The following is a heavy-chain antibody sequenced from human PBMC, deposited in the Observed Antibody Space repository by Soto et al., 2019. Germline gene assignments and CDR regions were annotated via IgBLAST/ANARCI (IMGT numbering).Heavy chain of an antibody. V-gene: IGHV3-30*18. CDR3: AKVQDGD. J-gene: IGHJ4*02. D-gene: IGHD4-17*01. CDR1: GFTFSSYG. CDR2: ISYDGSNK. Sequence: QVQLVESGGGVVQPGRSLRLSCAASGFTFSSYGMHWVRQAPGKGQEWVAVISYDGSNKYYADSVKGRFTISRDNSKNTLYLQMNSLRAEDTAVYYCAKVQDGDWGQGTLVTVSS.